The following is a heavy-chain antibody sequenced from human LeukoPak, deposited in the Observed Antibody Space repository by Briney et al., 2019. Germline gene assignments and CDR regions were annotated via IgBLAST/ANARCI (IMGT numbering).Heavy chain of an antibody. CDR3: ARESIAARPVYDYYYYMDV. D-gene: IGHD6-6*01. CDR1: GGSISSYY. V-gene: IGHV4-4*07. J-gene: IGHJ6*03. Sequence: SETLSLTCTVSGGSISSYYWSWIRQPAGKGLEWIGRIYTSGSTNYNPSLKSRVTMSVDTSKNQFSLKLSSVTAADTAVYYCARESIAARPVYDYYYYMDVWGKGTTVTVSS. CDR2: IYTSGST.